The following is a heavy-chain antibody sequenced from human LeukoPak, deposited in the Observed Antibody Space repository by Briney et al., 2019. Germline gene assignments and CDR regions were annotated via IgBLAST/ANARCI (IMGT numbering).Heavy chain of an antibody. CDR1: GGSISSYY. CDR3: ARSGHTAMAPPHFDY. CDR2: IYYSGST. D-gene: IGHD5-18*01. V-gene: IGHV4-59*08. J-gene: IGHJ4*02. Sequence: SETLSLTCTVSGGSISSYYWSWIRQPPGKGLEWIGYIYYSGSTNYNPSLKSRVTISVDTSKNQFSLKLSSVTAADTAVYYCARSGHTAMAPPHFDYWGQGTLVTVSS.